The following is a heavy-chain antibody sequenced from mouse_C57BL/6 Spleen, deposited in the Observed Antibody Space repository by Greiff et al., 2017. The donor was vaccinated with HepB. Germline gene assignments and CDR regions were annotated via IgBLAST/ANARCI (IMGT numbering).Heavy chain of an antibody. CDR2: INPYNGDT. V-gene: IGHV1-20*01. J-gene: IGHJ2*01. CDR1: GYSFTGYF. Sequence: EVQLQQSGPELVKPGDSVKIYCKASGYSFTGYFMNWVMQSHGKSLEWIGRINPYNGDTFYNQKFKCKATLTVDKSSSTAHMEIRSLTSEDSAVYYCARMKTPSDYLDYWGQGTTLTVSS. CDR3: ARMKTPSDYLDY.